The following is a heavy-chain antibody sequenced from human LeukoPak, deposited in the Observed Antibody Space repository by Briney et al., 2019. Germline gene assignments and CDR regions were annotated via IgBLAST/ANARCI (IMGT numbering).Heavy chain of an antibody. Sequence: SETLSLTCAVYGGSFSGYYWSWIRQPPGKGLEWIGEINHSGSTNYNPPLKSRVTISVDTSKNQFSLKLSSVTAADTAVYYCACDYDFWSGDAFDIWGQGTMVTVSS. CDR2: INHSGST. V-gene: IGHV4-34*01. J-gene: IGHJ3*02. D-gene: IGHD3-3*01. CDR1: GGSFSGYY. CDR3: ACDYDFWSGDAFDI.